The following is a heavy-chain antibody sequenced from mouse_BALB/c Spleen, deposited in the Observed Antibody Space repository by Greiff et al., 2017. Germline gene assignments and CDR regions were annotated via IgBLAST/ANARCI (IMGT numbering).Heavy chain of an antibody. CDR1: GYSITSDYA. Sequence: VQLQQSGPGLVKPSQSLSLTCTVTGYSITSDYAWNWIRQFPGNKLEWMGYISYSGSTSYNPSLKSRISITRDTSKNQFFLQLNSVTTEDTATYYCARGHYGSSGGYYFDYWGQGTTLTVSS. V-gene: IGHV3-2*02. CDR2: ISYSGST. J-gene: IGHJ2*01. D-gene: IGHD1-1*01. CDR3: ARGHYGSSGGYYFDY.